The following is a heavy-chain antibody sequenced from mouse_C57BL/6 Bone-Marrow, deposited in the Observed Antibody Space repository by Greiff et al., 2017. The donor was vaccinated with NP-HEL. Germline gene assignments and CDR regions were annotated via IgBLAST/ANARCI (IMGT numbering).Heavy chain of an antibody. CDR2: INYDGSST. Sequence: DVHLVESEGGLVQPGSSMKLSCTASGFTFSDYYMAWVRQVPEKGLEWVANINYDGSSTYYLDSLKSRFIISRDNAKNILYLQMSSLKSEDTATYYCARYSNYGAMDYWGQGTSVTVSS. CDR3: ARYSNYGAMDY. D-gene: IGHD2-5*01. V-gene: IGHV5-16*01. CDR1: GFTFSDYY. J-gene: IGHJ4*01.